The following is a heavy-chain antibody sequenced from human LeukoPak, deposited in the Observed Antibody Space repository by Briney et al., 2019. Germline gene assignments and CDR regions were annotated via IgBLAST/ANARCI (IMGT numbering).Heavy chain of an antibody. D-gene: IGHD3-9*01. CDR1: GFTFSSYS. CDR3: ARAVRYFDWLPDY. V-gene: IGHV3-21*01. CDR2: ISSSSSYI. J-gene: IGHJ4*02. Sequence: PGGSLRLSCAASGFTFSSYSMNWVRQAPGKGLEWVSSISSSSSYIYYADSVKGRFTISRDNAKNSLYLQMNSLRAEDTAVYYCARAVRYFDWLPDYWGQGTLVTVSS.